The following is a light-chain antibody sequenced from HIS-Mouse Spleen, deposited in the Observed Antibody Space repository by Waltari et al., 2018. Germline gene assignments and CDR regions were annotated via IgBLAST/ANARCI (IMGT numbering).Light chain of an antibody. CDR2: RNN. V-gene: IGLV1-47*01. CDR3: AAWDDSLSGPV. Sequence: GQRVTISCSGSSSNIGSNYVYWYQQLPGTAPKLLIYRNNQRPSGVPDRFSGSKSGTSAPLAISGLRSEDEAYYYCAAWDDSLSGPVFGGGTKLTVL. J-gene: IGLJ3*02. CDR1: SSNIGSNY.